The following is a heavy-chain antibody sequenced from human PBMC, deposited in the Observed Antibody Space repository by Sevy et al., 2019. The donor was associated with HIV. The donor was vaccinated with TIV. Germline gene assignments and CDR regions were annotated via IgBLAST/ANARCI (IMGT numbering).Heavy chain of an antibody. CDR2: INPNNGGT. D-gene: IGHD3-22*01. J-gene: IGHJ4*02. Sequence: ASVKVSCKASGYTFSDYYLHWLRLAPGQGLEWMGWINPNNGGTYFAKKFQDSVTLTTDTSVNTAYMELRSLTFDDTAIYYCARMGDYSDSSGYYPLKFWGQGTLVTVSS. CDR1: GYTFSDYY. CDR3: ARMGDYSDSSGYYPLKF. V-gene: IGHV1-2*02.